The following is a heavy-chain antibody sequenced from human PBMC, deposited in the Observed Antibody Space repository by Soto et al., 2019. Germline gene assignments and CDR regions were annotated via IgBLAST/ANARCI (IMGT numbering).Heavy chain of an antibody. J-gene: IGHJ4*02. V-gene: IGHV4-39*01. D-gene: IGHD6-19*01. CDR2: IYYSGST. CDR3: ARHPRTATAYSSGGGLDY. CDR1: GGSISSSSYY. Sequence: SETLSLTCTVSGGSISSSSYYWGWSRQPPGKGLEWIGSIYYSGSTYYNPSLKSRVTISVDTSKNQFSLKLSSVTAADTAVYYCARHPRTATAYSSGGGLDYWGQGTLVTASS.